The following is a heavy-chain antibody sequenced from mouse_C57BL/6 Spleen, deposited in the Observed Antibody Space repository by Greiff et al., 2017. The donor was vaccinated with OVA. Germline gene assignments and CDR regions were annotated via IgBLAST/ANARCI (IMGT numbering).Heavy chain of an antibody. D-gene: IGHD2-4*01. CDR1: GYTFTDYN. CDR3: AREGLAGIYYDYDERAWFAY. Sequence: EVQLQQSGPELVKPGASVKMSCKASGYTFTDYNMHWVKQSHGKSLEWIGYINPNNGGTSYNQKFKGKATLTVNKSSSTAYMELRSLTSEDSAVYYCAREGLAGIYYDYDERAWFAYWGQGTLVTVSA. V-gene: IGHV1-22*01. CDR2: INPNNGGT. J-gene: IGHJ3*01.